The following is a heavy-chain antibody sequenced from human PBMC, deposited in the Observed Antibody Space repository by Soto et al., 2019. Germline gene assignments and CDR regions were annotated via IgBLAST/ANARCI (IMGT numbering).Heavy chain of an antibody. CDR2: ISGSGGST. Sequence: GSLRLSCAACGFSFSSYAMSWVRKDPGKGLEWVSAISGSGGSTYYADSVKGRSTISRDNSKNTLYLQMNSLRAEDTAVYYCAKGCGGTIFGVVIPEPYYYYYGMDVWAQGTTVTVSS. CDR3: AKGCGGTIFGVVIPEPYYYYYGMDV. J-gene: IGHJ6*02. CDR1: GFSFSSYA. V-gene: IGHV3-23*01. D-gene: IGHD3-3*01.